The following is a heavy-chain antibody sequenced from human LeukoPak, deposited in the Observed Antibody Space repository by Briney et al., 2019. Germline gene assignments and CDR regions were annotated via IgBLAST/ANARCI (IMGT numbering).Heavy chain of an antibody. CDR3: ARADRLHGGPYLIGP. V-gene: IGHV1-2*02. Sequence: RWASVKVSCKTSGYSFTDYYMHWVRQAPGQGLEWTGWINPNSGGTSSAQKFQGRITMTRDTSITTVYMEVTWLTSDDTAIYYCARADRLHGGPYLIGPWGQGTLVTVSS. D-gene: IGHD3-16*01. CDR1: GYSFTDYY. J-gene: IGHJ5*02. CDR2: INPNSGGT.